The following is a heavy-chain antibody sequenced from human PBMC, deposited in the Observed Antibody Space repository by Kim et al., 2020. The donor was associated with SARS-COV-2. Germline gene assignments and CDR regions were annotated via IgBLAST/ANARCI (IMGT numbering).Heavy chain of an antibody. J-gene: IGHJ4*02. Sequence: SQTLSLTCAISGDSVSSDSAAWNWIRQSPSRGLEWLGRTYYRSKWYYDYAVSVKSRITINPDTSKSQFSLQLNSVTPEDTAVYYCTRDRFGLRGDFDYWGQATLVTVSS. D-gene: IGHD4-17*01. CDR2: TYYRSKWYY. CDR3: TRDRFGLRGDFDY. CDR1: GDSVSSDSAA. V-gene: IGHV6-1*01.